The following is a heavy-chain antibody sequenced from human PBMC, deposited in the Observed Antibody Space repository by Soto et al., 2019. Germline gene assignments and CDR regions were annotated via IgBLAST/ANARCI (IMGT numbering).Heavy chain of an antibody. V-gene: IGHV4-4*02. D-gene: IGHD3-10*01. CDR3: GRSPGLVRGVRN. Sequence: PSETLSLTCAISGGSIISSNWWTWVRQPPGKGLEWIGDIYHSGTTNYNPSLTSRVTISLDKPKDHFSLKLTSVTAADTAVYYCGRSPGLVRGVRNWGQGTLVTVSS. CDR2: IYHSGTT. J-gene: IGHJ4*02. CDR1: GGSIISSNW.